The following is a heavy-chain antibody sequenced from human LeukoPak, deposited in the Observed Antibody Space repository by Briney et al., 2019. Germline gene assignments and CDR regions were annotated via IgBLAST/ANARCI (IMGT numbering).Heavy chain of an antibody. D-gene: IGHD3-3*01. CDR3: AGQYTSDDLWSGYYPTWGFDP. V-gene: IGHV4-4*09. CDR2: IYTSGST. CDR1: GGSISSYY. Sequence: SETLSLTCTVSGGSISSYYWSWIRQPPGKGLEWIGYIYTSGSTNYNPSLKSRVTISVDTSKNQFSLKLSSVTAANTARSDCAGQYTSDDLWSGYYPTWGFDPWGQGSLVIVSS. J-gene: IGHJ5*02.